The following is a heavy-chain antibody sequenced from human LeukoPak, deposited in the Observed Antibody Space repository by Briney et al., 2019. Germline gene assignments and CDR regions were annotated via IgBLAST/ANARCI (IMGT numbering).Heavy chain of an antibody. D-gene: IGHD6-19*01. Sequence: GGSLTLSCATSGFTFTTYWMNWVRQAPGKGLEWVANIKQDGSEKYYVDSVKGRFTISRDNAKNSLYLQMNSLRAEDTALYHCARVAGSGWDNWFDPWGQGTLVTVSS. CDR3: ARVAGSGWDNWFDP. V-gene: IGHV3-7*03. CDR2: IKQDGSEK. CDR1: GFTFTTYW. J-gene: IGHJ5*02.